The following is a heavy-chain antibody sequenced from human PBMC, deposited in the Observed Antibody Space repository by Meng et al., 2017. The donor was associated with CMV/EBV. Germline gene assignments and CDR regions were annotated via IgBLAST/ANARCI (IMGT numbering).Heavy chain of an antibody. CDR1: GGSSSSYD. CDR2: IYTSRST. V-gene: IGHV4-4*07. Sequence: GPLLEPGPGLSNPSETRPLPCTVSGGSSSSYDWSWTPQPAGKGLEWIGRIYTSRSTNYNPSLKSRVTMSVDTSKNQFSLKLSSVTAADTAVYYCAREIVVVPAAIDNWFDPWGQGTLVTVSS. D-gene: IGHD2-2*02. J-gene: IGHJ5*02. CDR3: AREIVVVPAAIDNWFDP.